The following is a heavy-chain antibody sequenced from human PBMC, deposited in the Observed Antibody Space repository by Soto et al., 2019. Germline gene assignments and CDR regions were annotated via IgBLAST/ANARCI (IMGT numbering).Heavy chain of an antibody. CDR1: GGSFSDFY. D-gene: IGHD6-19*01. CDR2: INHSGST. J-gene: IGHJ4*02. Sequence: QVQLQQWGAGLLKPSETLSLTCAVYGGSFSDFYWTWIRQLPGKGLEWIGEINHSGSTNYNPSLKSRVAISVDTSKNQFSRNPRSVAAADTAVYYCGPRGAVADPRGYWGQGTLVTVSS. CDR3: GPRGAVADPRGY. V-gene: IGHV4-34*01.